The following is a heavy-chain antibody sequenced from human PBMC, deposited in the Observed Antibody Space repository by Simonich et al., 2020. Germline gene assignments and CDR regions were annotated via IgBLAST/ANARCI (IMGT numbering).Heavy chain of an antibody. CDR3: ARDSSYYGSGSYYFDY. CDR2: ISSSSSYI. J-gene: IGHJ4*02. CDR1: GFTSRSDS. D-gene: IGHD3-10*01. V-gene: IGHV3-21*01. Sequence: GGGLVKPVGSLRLSCAASGFTSRSDSMNWVRQAPGKGREWVSSISSSSSYINYADSVKGRVTISRDNAKNSLYLEMNSLRAEDTAVYYCARDSSYYGSGSYYFDYWGQGTLVTVSS.